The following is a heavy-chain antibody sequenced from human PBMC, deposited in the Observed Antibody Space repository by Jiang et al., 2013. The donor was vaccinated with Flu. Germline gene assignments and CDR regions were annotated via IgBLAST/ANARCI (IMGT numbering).Heavy chain of an antibody. D-gene: IGHD2-2*01. V-gene: IGHV1-2*02. CDR3: ARGDIVVVPAALNYYGMDV. J-gene: IGHJ6*02. CDR1: GGTFSSYG. Sequence: GAEVKKPGSSVKVSCKASGGTFSSYGISWVRQAPGQGLEWMGWINPNSGGTNYAQKFQGRVTMTRDTSISTAYMELSRLRSDDTAVYYCARGDIVVVPAALNYYGMDVWGQGTTVTVSS. CDR2: INPNSGGT.